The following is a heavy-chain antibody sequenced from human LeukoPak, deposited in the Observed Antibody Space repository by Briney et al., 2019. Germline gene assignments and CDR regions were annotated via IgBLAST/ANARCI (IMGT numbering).Heavy chain of an antibody. Sequence: SETLSLTSTVPGAPIGISYWGWVRQSPGKGLEGMGYVYVTGNRYNPYLQSRVTLSVDTSRHQFFLKMSSVTAADTAVYYCARHIGGGIEDMDVWGKGTKVTVSS. CDR2: VYVTGNR. V-gene: IGHV4-59*08. CDR3: ARHIGGGIEDMDV. CDR1: GAPIGISY. D-gene: IGHD3-16*02. J-gene: IGHJ6*03.